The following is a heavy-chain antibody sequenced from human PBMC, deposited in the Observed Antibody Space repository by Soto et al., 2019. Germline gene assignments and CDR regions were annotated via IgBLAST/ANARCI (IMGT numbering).Heavy chain of an antibody. CDR2: INQDGSEQ. Sequence: EEHLGESGGGLVQPGGSLRLSCETSGFTFSHCWMSWVRQAPGKGLEWVANINQDGSEQYYVDSVKGRFTVSRDNAKNSLYLEMNNLRADDTAMYYCTQAEKGRYSCSGNSYGRDYWGQGTLVTVSS. V-gene: IGHV3-7*01. D-gene: IGHD6-19*01. CDR3: TQAEKGRYSCSGNSYGRDY. J-gene: IGHJ4*02. CDR1: GFTFSHCW.